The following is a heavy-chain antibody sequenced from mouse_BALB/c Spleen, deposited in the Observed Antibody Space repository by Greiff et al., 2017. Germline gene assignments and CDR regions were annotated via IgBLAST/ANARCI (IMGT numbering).Heavy chain of an antibody. D-gene: IGHD2-4*01. V-gene: IGHV1-5*01. Sequence: EVQLQQSGTVLARPGASVKMSCKASGYSFTSYWMHWVKQRPGQGLEWIGAIYPGNSDTSYNQKFKGKAKLTAVTSASTAYMELSSLTNEDSAVYYCTRMITTGYWYFDVWGAGTTVTVSS. J-gene: IGHJ1*01. CDR1: GYSFTSYW. CDR3: TRMITTGYWYFDV. CDR2: IYPGNSDT.